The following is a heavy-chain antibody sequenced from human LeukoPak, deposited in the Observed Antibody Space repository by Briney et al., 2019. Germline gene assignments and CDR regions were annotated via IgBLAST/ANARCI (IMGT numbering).Heavy chain of an antibody. D-gene: IGHD3-22*01. V-gene: IGHV1-69*13. CDR2: IIPIFGTA. J-gene: IGHJ6*03. CDR3: ARVNYYDSSGYFYGRDYYYYYMDV. CDR1: GGTFSSYA. Sequence: SVKVSCKASGGTFSSYAISWVRQAPGQGLEWMGGIIPIFGTANYAQKFQGRVTITADESTSTAYMELSSLRSEDTAVYYCARVNYYDSSGYFYGRDYYYYYMDVWGKGTTVTISS.